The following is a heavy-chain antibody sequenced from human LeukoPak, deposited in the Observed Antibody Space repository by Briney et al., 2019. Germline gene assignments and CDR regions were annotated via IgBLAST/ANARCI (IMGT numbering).Heavy chain of an antibody. CDR2: INHSGST. J-gene: IGHJ6*03. V-gene: IGHV4-34*01. Sequence: SETLSLTCAVYGGTFSGYYWSWIRQPPGKGLEWIGEINHSGSTNYNPSLKSRVTISVDTSKNQFSLKLSSVTAAGTAVYYCARAPGYYYYYYMDVWGKGTTVTVSS. CDR1: GGTFSGYY. CDR3: ARAPGYYYYYYMDV.